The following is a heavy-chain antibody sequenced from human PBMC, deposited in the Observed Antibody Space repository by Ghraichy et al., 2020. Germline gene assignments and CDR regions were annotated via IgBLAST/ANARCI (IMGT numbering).Heavy chain of an antibody. CDR3: CAQGRRIFGVVSWFDP. D-gene: IGHD3-3*01. V-gene: IGHV3-15*01. J-gene: IGHJ5*02. CDR2: IKSKADSGTT. Sequence: GALNISCVASGFAFKNAWMNWVRQAPGKGLEWVGRIKSKADSGTTEYAAPVNGRFTISRDDSNDTLYLEMSSLKSEDTALYYCCAQGRRIFGVVSWFDPWGQGTVVTVS. CDR1: GFAFKNAW.